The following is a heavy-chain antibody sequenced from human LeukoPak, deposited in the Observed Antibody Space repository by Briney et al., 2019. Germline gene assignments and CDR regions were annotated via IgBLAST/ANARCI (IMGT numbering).Heavy chain of an antibody. CDR2: ITGSGGFT. CDR1: GFPFSTYA. J-gene: IGHJ4*02. D-gene: IGHD1-26*01. V-gene: IGHV3-23*01. Sequence: QSGGSLRLSCAASGFPFSTYAMNWVRQAPGKGLEWVSVITGSGGFTQYADSVKGRFTISRDNSKNTLYLQMNSLRAEDTAVYYCAKKAASGSYYGLDYWGQGTLVTVSS. CDR3: AKKAASGSYYGLDY.